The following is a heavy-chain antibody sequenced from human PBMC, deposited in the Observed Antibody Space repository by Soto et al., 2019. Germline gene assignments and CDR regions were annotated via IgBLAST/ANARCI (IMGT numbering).Heavy chain of an antibody. CDR3: ARQRTTVVTQAYFDH. CDR2: IYYSGRT. V-gene: IGHV4-39*01. CDR1: GESLSSSSYY. Sequence: TLSLTCIVSGESLSSSSYYWGWIRQPPGKGLEWIGSIYYSGRTYYNPSFKSRVTISIDTSKNQFSLKLSSVTATDTAVYYCARQRTTVVTQAYFDHWGQGALVTVSS. D-gene: IGHD2-21*02. J-gene: IGHJ4*02.